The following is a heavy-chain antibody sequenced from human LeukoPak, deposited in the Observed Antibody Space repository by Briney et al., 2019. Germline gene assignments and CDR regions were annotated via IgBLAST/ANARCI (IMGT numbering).Heavy chain of an antibody. J-gene: IGHJ4*02. CDR3: AESGYSYGNYFDY. CDR2: IIPIFGTA. V-gene: IGHV1-69*13. D-gene: IGHD5-18*01. CDR1: GYTLTELS. Sequence: SVKVSCKVSGYTLTELSMHWVRQAPGQGLEWMGGIIPIFGTANYAQKFQGRVTITADESTSTAYMELSSLRSEDTAVYYCAESGYSYGNYFDYWGQGTLVTVSS.